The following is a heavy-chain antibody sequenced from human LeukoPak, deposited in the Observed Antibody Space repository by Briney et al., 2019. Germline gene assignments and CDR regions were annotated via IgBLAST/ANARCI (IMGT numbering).Heavy chain of an antibody. CDR2: ISSSSSTI. J-gene: IGHJ6*02. V-gene: IGHV3-48*01. CDR3: ARVRYDFWSGYYTSYYYGMDV. Sequence: GGSLRLSCAASGFTFSSYSMNWVRQAPGKGLEWVSYISSSSSTIYYADSVKGRFTISRDNAKNSLYLQMNSLRAEDTAVYYCARVRYDFWSGYYTSYYYGMDVWGQGTTVTVSS. D-gene: IGHD3-3*01. CDR1: GFTFSSYS.